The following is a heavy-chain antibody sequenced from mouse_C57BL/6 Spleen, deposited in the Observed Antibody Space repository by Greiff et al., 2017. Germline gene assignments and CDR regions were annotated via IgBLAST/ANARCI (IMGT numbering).Heavy chain of an antibody. CDR1: GYTFTDYE. D-gene: IGHD3-2*02. CDR2: IDPETGGT. J-gene: IGHJ4*01. V-gene: IGHV1-15*01. Sequence: QVQLQQSGAELVRPGASVTLSCKASGYTFTDYEMHWVKQTPVHGLEWIGAIDPETGGTAYNQKFKCTAILTADKSSSTAYMELRSLTSEDSAVYYCRSEGDSSGYAMDYWGQGTSVTVSS. CDR3: RSEGDSSGYAMDY.